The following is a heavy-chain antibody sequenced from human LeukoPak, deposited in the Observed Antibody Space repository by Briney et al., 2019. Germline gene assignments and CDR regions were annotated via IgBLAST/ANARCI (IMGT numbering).Heavy chain of an antibody. CDR2: INPSGGRT. D-gene: IGHD6-13*01. CDR1: GNTFSSNF. CDR3: ARGSRHSKFDY. V-gene: IGHV1-46*01. J-gene: IGHJ4*02. Sequence: VAVKVSCKASGNTFSSNFLHWVRQAPGQGLEWMGIINPSGGRTTYAQRFQGRVTMTRETSMSTVYMELNSLRSEDTAVYYCARGSRHSKFDYWGQGTLVT.